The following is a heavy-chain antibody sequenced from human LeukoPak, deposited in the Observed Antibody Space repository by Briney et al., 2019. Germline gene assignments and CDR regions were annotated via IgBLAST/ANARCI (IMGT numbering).Heavy chain of an antibody. Sequence: GGSLRLSCAAPGFTFSSYWMHWFRQAPGKGLVWFSRINSDGSSTSYADSVKGRFTISRDNAKNTLYLQMNSLRAEDTAVYYCARGGYNLAFAFDYWGQGTLVTVSS. CDR3: ARGGYNLAFAFDY. V-gene: IGHV3-74*01. CDR2: INSDGSST. D-gene: IGHD5-24*01. J-gene: IGHJ4*02. CDR1: GFTFSSYW.